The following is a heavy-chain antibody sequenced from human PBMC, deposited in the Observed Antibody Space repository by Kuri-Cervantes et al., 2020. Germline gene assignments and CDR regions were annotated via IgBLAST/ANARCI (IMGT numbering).Heavy chain of an antibody. V-gene: IGHV1-46*01. J-gene: IGHJ5*02. Sequence: ASVKVSCKASRYTFTSYYMHWVRRAPGQGLEWMGIINPSGGSTSYAQTFQGRVTMTRDTSTSTVYMELSSLGSEDTAVYYCARGGPLWLGEIWFDPWGQGTLVTVSS. D-gene: IGHD3-10*01. CDR2: INPSGGST. CDR3: ARGGPLWLGEIWFDP. CDR1: RYTFTSYY.